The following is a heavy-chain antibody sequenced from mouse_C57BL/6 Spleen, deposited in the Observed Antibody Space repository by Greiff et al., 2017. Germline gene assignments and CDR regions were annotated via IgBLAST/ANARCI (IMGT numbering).Heavy chain of an antibody. CDR2: ISAGGSYT. Sequence: EVQVVESGGGLVKPGGSLKLSCAASGFTFSSYAMSWVRQTPEKRLEWVATISAGGSYTYYPGNVKGRFTISRDNAKNNLYLQMSQLKSEDTAMYYCARGGYGAVYAMDYWGQGTSVTVSS. CDR3: ARGGYGAVYAMDY. V-gene: IGHV5-4*01. D-gene: IGHD3-1*01. CDR1: GFTFSSYA. J-gene: IGHJ4*01.